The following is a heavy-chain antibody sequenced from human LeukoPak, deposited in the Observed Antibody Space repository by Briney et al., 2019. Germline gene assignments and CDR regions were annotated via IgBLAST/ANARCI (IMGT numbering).Heavy chain of an antibody. J-gene: IGHJ6*02. Sequence: SETLSLTCTVSGGSISSYYWSWIRQPPGKGLEWIGYIYTSGSTNYNPSLKSRVTISVDTSKNQFSLKLSSVTAADTAVYYCARLRSSSWYLGYYYYYGMDVWGQGTTVTVSS. CDR1: GGSISSYY. V-gene: IGHV4-4*09. CDR2: IYTSGST. D-gene: IGHD6-13*01. CDR3: ARLRSSSWYLGYYYYYGMDV.